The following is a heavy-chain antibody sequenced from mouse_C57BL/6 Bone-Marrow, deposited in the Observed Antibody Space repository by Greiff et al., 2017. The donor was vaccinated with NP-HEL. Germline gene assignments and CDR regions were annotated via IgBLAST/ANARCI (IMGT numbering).Heavy chain of an antibody. Sequence: QVQLQQSGPELVKPGASVKISCKASGYAFSSSWMNWVKQRPGKGLEWIGRIYPGDGDTNYNGKFKGKATLTADKSSSTAYMQLSSLTSEDSAVYFGARGGYVSSYVGYWYFDVWGTGTTVTVSS. CDR1: GYAFSSSW. V-gene: IGHV1-82*01. J-gene: IGHJ1*03. CDR2: IYPGDGDT. D-gene: IGHD1-1*01. CDR3: ARGGYVSSYVGYWYFDV.